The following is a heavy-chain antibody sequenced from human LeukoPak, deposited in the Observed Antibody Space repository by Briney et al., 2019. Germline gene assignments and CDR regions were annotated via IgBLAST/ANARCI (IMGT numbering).Heavy chain of an antibody. Sequence: SGGSLRLSCAASGFTFSDYYMSWIRQAPGKGLEWVAVISYDGSNKYYADSVKGRFTISRDNSKNTLYLQMNSLRAEDTAVYYCAKEEGAYYYDSSGSLGYWGQGTLVTVS. CDR1: GFTFSDYY. D-gene: IGHD3-22*01. CDR3: AKEEGAYYYDSSGSLGY. J-gene: IGHJ4*02. CDR2: ISYDGSNK. V-gene: IGHV3-30*18.